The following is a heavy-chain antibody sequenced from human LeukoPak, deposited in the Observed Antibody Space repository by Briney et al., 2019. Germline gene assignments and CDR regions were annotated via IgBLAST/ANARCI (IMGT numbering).Heavy chain of an antibody. CDR1: GFTVSSNY. CDR2: IYSGGST. Sequence: QTGGSLRLSCAASGFTVSSNYMSWVRQAPGKGLEWVSFIYSGGSTYYADSVKGRFTISRDNSKNTLYLQMNSLRAEDTAVYYCARDPGGYFDYWGQGTLVTVSS. V-gene: IGHV3-66*01. CDR3: ARDPGGYFDY. J-gene: IGHJ4*02.